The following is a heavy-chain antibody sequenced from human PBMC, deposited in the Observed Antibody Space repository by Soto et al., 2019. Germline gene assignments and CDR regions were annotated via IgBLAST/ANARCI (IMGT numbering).Heavy chain of an antibody. CDR3: ARGYGDTAMVGAYYYYGMDV. D-gene: IGHD5-18*01. CDR2: INHSGST. J-gene: IGHJ6*02. V-gene: IGHV4-34*01. CDR1: GGSFSGYY. Sequence: NPSETLSLTCAVYGGSFSGYYWSWIRQPPGKGLEWVGEINHSGSTNYNPSLKSRVTISVDTSKNQFSLKLSSVTAADTAVYYCARGYGDTAMVGAYYYYGMDVWGQGTTVTVSS.